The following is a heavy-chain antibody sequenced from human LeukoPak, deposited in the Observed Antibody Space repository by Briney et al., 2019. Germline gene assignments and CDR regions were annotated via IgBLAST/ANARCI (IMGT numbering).Heavy chain of an antibody. V-gene: IGHV3-23*01. Sequence: SGGSLRLSCAASGFTFSSYAMNWVRQAPGKGLAWVSGINNSGGSTYYADPVKGRFTISRDNSKNTLYLQMNSLRAEDTAAYYCAKVARFNWNDRFDYWGQGTLVTVSS. D-gene: IGHD1-20*01. CDR3: AKVARFNWNDRFDY. CDR2: INNSGGST. CDR1: GFTFSSYA. J-gene: IGHJ4*02.